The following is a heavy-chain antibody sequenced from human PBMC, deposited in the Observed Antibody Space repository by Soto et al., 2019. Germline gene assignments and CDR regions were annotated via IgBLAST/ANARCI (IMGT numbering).Heavy chain of an antibody. CDR3: ARYNTYYDILTGYYISVDWFDP. J-gene: IGHJ5*02. Sequence: SETLSLTCTVSGGSISSYYWSWIRQPPGKGLEWIGYIYYSGSTNYNPSLKSRVTISVDTSKNQFSLKLSSVTAADTAVYYCARYNTYYDILTGYYISVDWFDPWGQGTPVTVSS. CDR1: GGSISSYY. CDR2: IYYSGST. D-gene: IGHD3-9*01. V-gene: IGHV4-59*01.